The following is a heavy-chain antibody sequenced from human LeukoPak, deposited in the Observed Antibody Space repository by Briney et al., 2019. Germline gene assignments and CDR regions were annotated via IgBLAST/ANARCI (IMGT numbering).Heavy chain of an antibody. Sequence: GVSLRLSCATSGFTFTDYYMTWIRQAPGKGLEWISYISVSGTTMYYADSVKGRFTLSRDNAKNSLYLQMNSLRADDTAVYYCAKEIPGYYYYMDVWGKGATVTVSS. CDR3: AKEIPGYYYYMDV. CDR1: GFTFTDYY. V-gene: IGHV3-11*01. CDR2: ISVSGTTM. J-gene: IGHJ6*03.